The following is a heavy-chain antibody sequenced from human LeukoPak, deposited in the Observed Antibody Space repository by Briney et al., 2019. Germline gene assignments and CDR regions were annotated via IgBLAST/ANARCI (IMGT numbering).Heavy chain of an antibody. Sequence: GGSLRLSCAASGFALSTYDMTWVRQAPGKGLEWVSFITSSGSPTFYADSVKGRFSISRDTAKNSLYLQMNNLRGDDTAVYYCARDISSSTRVFDIWGQGTMVTVS. CDR1: GFALSTYD. CDR3: ARDISSSTRVFDI. J-gene: IGHJ3*02. CDR2: ITSSGSPT. V-gene: IGHV3-48*03. D-gene: IGHD2-15*01.